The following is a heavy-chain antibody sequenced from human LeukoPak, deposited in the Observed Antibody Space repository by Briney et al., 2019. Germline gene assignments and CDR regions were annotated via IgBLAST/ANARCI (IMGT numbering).Heavy chain of an antibody. Sequence: KPGGSLRLSCAGSGFTFSDYYMSWIRQAPGKGLEWASYISSTGSSTNYADSVKGRFTTSRDNAKNSLYLQMNSLRPEDTAVYYCARDRDSSVCLDHWGQGTLVTVSS. J-gene: IGHJ5*02. CDR2: ISSTGSST. CDR1: GFTFSDYY. V-gene: IGHV3-11*05. CDR3: ARDRDSSVCLDH. D-gene: IGHD3-22*01.